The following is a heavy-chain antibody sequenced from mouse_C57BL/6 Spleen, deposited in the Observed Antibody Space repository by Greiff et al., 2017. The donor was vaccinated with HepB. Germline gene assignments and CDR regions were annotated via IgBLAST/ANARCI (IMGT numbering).Heavy chain of an antibody. J-gene: IGHJ4*01. CDR1: GYTFTSYG. Sequence: VQLVESGAELARPGASVKLSCKASGYTFTSYGISWVKQRTGQGLEWIGEIYPRSGNTYYNEKFKGKATLTADKSSSTAYMELRSLTSEDSAVYFGARGDYSKDYAMDYWGQGTSVTVSS. CDR2: IYPRSGNT. CDR3: ARGDYSKDYAMDY. V-gene: IGHV1-81*01. D-gene: IGHD2-5*01.